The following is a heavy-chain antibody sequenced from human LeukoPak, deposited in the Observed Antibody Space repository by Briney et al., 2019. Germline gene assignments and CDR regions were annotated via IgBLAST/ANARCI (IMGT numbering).Heavy chain of an antibody. J-gene: IGHJ4*02. CDR1: GYTLTELS. CDR2: FDPEDGET. CDR3: ATEDQYCSGGSCYSFDY. Sequence: ASVKVSCKVSGYTLTELSMHWVRQAPGKGLEGMGGFDPEDGETIYAQKFQGRVTMTEDTSTDTAYMELSSLRSEDTAVYYCATEDQYCSGGSCYSFDYWGQGTLVTVSS. V-gene: IGHV1-24*01. D-gene: IGHD2-15*01.